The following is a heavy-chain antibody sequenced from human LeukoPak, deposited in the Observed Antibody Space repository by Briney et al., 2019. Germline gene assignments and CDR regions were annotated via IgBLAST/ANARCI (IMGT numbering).Heavy chain of an antibody. V-gene: IGHV4-59*01. D-gene: IGHD3-10*01. CDR1: GGSISSYY. J-gene: IGHJ4*02. Sequence: SETLSLTCTVSGGSISSYYWSWIRQPPGKELEWIGYIYYSGSTNYNPSLKSRVTISVDTSKNQFSLKLSSVTAADTAVYYCAREGTMVRGVITRYFDYWGQGTLVTVSS. CDR3: AREGTMVRGVITRYFDY. CDR2: IYYSGST.